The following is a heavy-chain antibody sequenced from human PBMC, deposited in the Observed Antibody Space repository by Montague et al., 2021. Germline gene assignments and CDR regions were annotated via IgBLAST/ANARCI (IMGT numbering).Heavy chain of an antibody. CDR1: GFTFSSYA. J-gene: IGHJ4*02. D-gene: IGHD2-15*01. CDR3: ARGPSAVGGSLPRDY. CDR2: IWYDGSNK. Sequence: SLSLSFSASGFTFSSYAMHWVRQAPGKGLEWVAVIWYDGSNKYYADSVRGRFTISRDNSKKTLFVQMNSLRAEDTAVYYCARGPSAVGGSLPRDYWGQGTLVTVSS. V-gene: IGHV3-33*01.